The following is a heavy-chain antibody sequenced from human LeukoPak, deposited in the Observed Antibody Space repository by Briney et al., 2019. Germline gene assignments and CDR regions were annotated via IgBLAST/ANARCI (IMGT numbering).Heavy chain of an antibody. Sequence: SETLSLTCTVSGGSISSTRYYWGWIRQPPGKGLEWIGSIYYSGNTYYNPSLKSRVTMSVDRSKNQFSLKLSSVTAADTAVYYCARDGSSSWYRNFDYWGQGTLVTVSS. CDR2: IYYSGNT. V-gene: IGHV4-39*02. D-gene: IGHD6-13*01. CDR3: ARDGSSSWYRNFDY. J-gene: IGHJ4*02. CDR1: GGSISSTRYY.